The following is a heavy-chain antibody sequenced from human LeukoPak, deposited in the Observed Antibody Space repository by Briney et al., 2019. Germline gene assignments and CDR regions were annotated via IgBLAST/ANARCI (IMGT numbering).Heavy chain of an antibody. V-gene: IGHV3-48*03. J-gene: IGHJ4*02. Sequence: PGGSLRLSCAASGFTFSSYEMNWVRQAPGKGLECVSCISSSYSTIYYADSVKGRFTISRDNAKNSLYLQMNSLRAEDTAVYYCAREQDYYGSGSYFDYWGQGTLVTVSS. CDR3: AREQDYYGSGSYFDY. D-gene: IGHD3-10*01. CDR2: ISSSYSTI. CDR1: GFTFSSYE.